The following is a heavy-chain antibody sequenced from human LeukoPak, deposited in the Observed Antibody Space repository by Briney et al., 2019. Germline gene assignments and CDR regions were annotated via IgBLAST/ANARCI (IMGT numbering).Heavy chain of an antibody. Sequence: GRSLRLSCAASGFTFSSYGMHWVRQAPGKGLEWVAVIWYDGSNKYYADSVKGRFTISRDNSKNTLYLQMNSLRAEDTAVYYCARDSPTYYYDSSGIDYWGQGTLVTVSS. CDR2: IWYDGSNK. CDR1: GFTFSSYG. V-gene: IGHV3-33*01. D-gene: IGHD3-22*01. CDR3: ARDSPTYYYDSSGIDY. J-gene: IGHJ4*02.